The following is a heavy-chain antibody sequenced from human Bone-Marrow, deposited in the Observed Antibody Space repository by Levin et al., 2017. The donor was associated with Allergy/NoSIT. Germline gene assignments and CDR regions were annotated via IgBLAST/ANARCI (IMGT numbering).Heavy chain of an antibody. CDR2: VYPGDSDT. CDR1: GSSFTTYW. Sequence: GGSLRLSCKGSGSSFTTYWIDWVRQMPGKGLEWMGMVYPGDSDTRYSPSFQGQVTISADKSISTAHLQWSSLKASDTAVYYCARHYYGSGIPYYYYMDVWGKGTTVTVSS. V-gene: IGHV5-51*01. D-gene: IGHD3-10*01. J-gene: IGHJ6*03. CDR3: ARHYYGSGIPYYYYMDV.